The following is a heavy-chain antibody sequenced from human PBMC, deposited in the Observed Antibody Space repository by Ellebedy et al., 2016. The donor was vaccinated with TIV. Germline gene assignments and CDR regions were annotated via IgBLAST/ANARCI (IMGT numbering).Heavy chain of an antibody. CDR3: ARATVEASLNQYNWFDP. CDR2: IIPIFGTA. V-gene: IGHV1-69*13. D-gene: IGHD1-14*01. CDR1: GGTFSSYA. J-gene: IGHJ5*02. Sequence: AASVKVSCKASGGTFSSYAISWVRQAPGQGLEWMGGIIPIFGTANYAQKFQGRVTITADESTSTAYMELSSLRSEDTAVYYCARATVEASLNQYNWFDPWGQGTLVTVSS.